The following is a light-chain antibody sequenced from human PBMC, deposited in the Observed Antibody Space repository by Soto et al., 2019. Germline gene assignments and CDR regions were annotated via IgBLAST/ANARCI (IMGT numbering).Light chain of an antibody. J-gene: IGKJ4*01. Sequence: EIVLTQSPGTLSLSPGERATLSCRASQTVSTNYLAWFQHKPAQAPRLLIYGASSRATGIPDRFSGSGSGTDFTLTINRLEPEDFAVYFCQQYSDSPLTFGGGTKVEIK. CDR1: QTVSTNY. V-gene: IGKV3-20*01. CDR2: GAS. CDR3: QQYSDSPLT.